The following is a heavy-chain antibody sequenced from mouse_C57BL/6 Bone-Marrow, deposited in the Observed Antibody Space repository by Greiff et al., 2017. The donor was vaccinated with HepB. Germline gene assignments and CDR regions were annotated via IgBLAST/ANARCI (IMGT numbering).Heavy chain of an antibody. CDR1: GYTFTSYG. CDR3: STMITAPFAY. V-gene: IGHV1-81*01. J-gene: IGHJ3*01. D-gene: IGHD2-4*01. CDR2: IYPRSGNT. Sequence: LVESGAELARPGASVKLSCKASGYTFTSYGISWVKQRTGQGLEWIGEIYPRSGNTYYNEKFKGKATLTADKSSSTAYMELRSLTSEDSAVYFCSTMITAPFAYWGQGTLVTVSA.